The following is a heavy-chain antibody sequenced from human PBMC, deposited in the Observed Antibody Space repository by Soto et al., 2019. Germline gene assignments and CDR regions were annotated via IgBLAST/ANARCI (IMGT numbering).Heavy chain of an antibody. CDR1: GFTFDDYA. D-gene: IGHD6-13*01. CDR2: ISWNSGNM. J-gene: IGHJ4*02. V-gene: IGHV3-9*01. CDR3: AKEPHSKPTSSSWYNFDY. Sequence: EVQLVESGGGLVQPGRSLRLSCAASGFTFDDYAMHWVRQAPGKGLEWVSGISWNSGNMGYADSVKGRFTISRDNAKNSLYLQMNSLRTEDTALYYCAKEPHSKPTSSSWYNFDYWGQGTLVTVSS.